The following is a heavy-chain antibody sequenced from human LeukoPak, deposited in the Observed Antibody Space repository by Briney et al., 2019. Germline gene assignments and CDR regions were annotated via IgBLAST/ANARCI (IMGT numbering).Heavy chain of an antibody. CDR3: ARPKYSSGWYPDY. Sequence: PGRSLRLSCAAPGFTFSSYGMHWVRQAPGKGLEWVTFISYDGSDKYYADSVKGRFTISRDNSKNTLYLQMISLSAEDTAVYYCARPKYSSGWYPDYWGQGTLVTVSS. CDR2: ISYDGSDK. CDR1: GFTFSSYG. D-gene: IGHD6-19*01. V-gene: IGHV3-30*03. J-gene: IGHJ4*02.